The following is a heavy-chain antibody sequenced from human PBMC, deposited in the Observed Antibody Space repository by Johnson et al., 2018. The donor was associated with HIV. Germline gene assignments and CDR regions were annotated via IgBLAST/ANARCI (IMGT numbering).Heavy chain of an antibody. V-gene: IGHV3-30*19. D-gene: IGHD3-16*01. CDR3: ASLGLDLLVKAPLSVVFDAFDI. CDR2: ISYDGSNK. J-gene: IGHJ3*02. CDR1: GFTFSSYG. Sequence: QVQLVESGGGVVQPGGSLRLSCAASGFTFSSYGMHWVRQAPGKGLEWVAFISYDGSNKYYADSVKGRFTISRDNSKNTLYLQMNSLRAEDTAVYYCASLGLDLLVKAPLSVVFDAFDIWGQGTMVTVSS.